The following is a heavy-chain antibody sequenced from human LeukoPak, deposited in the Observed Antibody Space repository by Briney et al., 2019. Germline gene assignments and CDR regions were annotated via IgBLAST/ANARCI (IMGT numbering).Heavy chain of an antibody. CDR1: GYTFTGYC. V-gene: IGHV1-2*06. D-gene: IGHD1-26*01. CDR2: INPNSGGT. CDR3: ARDLSGSQDFDY. Sequence: ASVKVSCKASGYTFTGYCMHWVRQAPGQGLEWMGRINPNSGGTNYAQKFQGRVTMTRDTSISTAYMELSRLRSDDTAVYYCARDLSGSQDFDYWGQGTLVTVSS. J-gene: IGHJ4*02.